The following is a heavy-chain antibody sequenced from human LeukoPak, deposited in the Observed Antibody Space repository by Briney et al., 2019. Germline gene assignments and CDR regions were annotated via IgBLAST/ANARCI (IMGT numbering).Heavy chain of an antibody. Sequence: PGGSLRLSCAASGFTFPNYDMSWVRQAPGKGLEWVSTISDSGHDTSYADSVKGRFTISRDNSKNTLYLQMSSLRAEDTALYYCATGEYYFDFWGQETLVTVSS. D-gene: IGHD3-16*01. V-gene: IGHV3-23*01. J-gene: IGHJ4*02. CDR1: GFTFPNYD. CDR3: ATGEYYFDF. CDR2: ISDSGHDT.